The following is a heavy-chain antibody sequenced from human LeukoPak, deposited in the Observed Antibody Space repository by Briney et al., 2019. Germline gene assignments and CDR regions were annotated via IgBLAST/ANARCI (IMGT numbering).Heavy chain of an antibody. CDR3: AMNIAAAIDY. J-gene: IGHJ4*02. D-gene: IGHD6-13*01. CDR1: GFTFSSYA. Sequence: GRSLRLSCAASGFTFSSYAMHWVRQAPGKGLEWVAVISYDGSNKYYADSVKGRFTISRDNSKNTLYLQMNSLRAEDTAVYYCAMNIAAAIDYWGQGTLVTVSS. CDR2: ISYDGSNK. V-gene: IGHV3-30*04.